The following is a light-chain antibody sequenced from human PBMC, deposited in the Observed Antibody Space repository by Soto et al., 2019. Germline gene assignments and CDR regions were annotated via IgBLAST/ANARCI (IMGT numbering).Light chain of an antibody. CDR1: SSDVGRSNY. CDR3: CSYTSSTSAV. CDR2: EVS. V-gene: IGLV2-14*01. Sequence: QSALTQPASVSGSPGQSITISCTGTSSDVGRSNYVSWFQQHPGKAPKLMIFEVSTRPSVVSNRFSGSKSGNTASLTISGIQIEDEDDYYCCSYTSSTSAVFGGGTKLTVL. J-gene: IGLJ2*01.